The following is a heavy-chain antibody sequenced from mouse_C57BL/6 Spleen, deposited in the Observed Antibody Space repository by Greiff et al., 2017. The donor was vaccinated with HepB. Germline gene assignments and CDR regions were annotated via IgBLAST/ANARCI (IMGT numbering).Heavy chain of an antibody. D-gene: IGHD2-1*01. CDR2: IDPSDSYT. CDR1: GYTFTSYW. CDR3: ARRVGGNYPYFDY. J-gene: IGHJ2*01. V-gene: IGHV1-59*01. Sequence: QVHVKQPGAELVRPGTSVKLSCKASGYTFTSYWMHWVKQRPGQGLEWIGVIDPSDSYTNYNQKFKGKATLTVDTSSSTAYMQLSSLTSEDSAVYYCARRVGGNYPYFDYWGQGTTLTVSS.